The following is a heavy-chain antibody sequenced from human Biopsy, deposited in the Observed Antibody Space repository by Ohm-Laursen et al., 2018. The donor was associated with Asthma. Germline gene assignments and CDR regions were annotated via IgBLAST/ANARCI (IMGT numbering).Heavy chain of an antibody. J-gene: IGHJ4*02. D-gene: IGHD1-26*01. Sequence: SLRLSCAASGFTFGGYWMSWVRQAPGKGLDWVAVISFDGTNRNYTDSVKGRITISRDNSRNTLHLEMNSLRAEDTAVYFCAKEVFPGWELRRGPDSWGQGTLVTVSS. CDR2: ISFDGTNR. CDR3: AKEVFPGWELRRGPDS. CDR1: GFTFGGYW. V-gene: IGHV3-30*18.